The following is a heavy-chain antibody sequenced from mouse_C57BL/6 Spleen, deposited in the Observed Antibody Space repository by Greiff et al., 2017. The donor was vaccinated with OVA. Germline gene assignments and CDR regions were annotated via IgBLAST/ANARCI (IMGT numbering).Heavy chain of an antibody. J-gene: IGHJ1*03. Sequence: VQLQQSGAELVRPGASVKLSCTASGFNIKDDYMHWVKQRPEQGLEWIGWIDPENGDTEYASKFQGKATITADTSSNTAYLQLSSLTSEDTAVYCCTTGTVDWAFDDWGTGTTVTVSS. D-gene: IGHD1-1*01. V-gene: IGHV14-4*01. CDR3: TTGTVDWAFDD. CDR2: IDPENGDT. CDR1: GFNIKDDY.